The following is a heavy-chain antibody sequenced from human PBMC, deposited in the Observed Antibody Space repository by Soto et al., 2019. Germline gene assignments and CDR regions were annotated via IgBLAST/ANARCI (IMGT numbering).Heavy chain of an antibody. V-gene: IGHV3-48*01. D-gene: IGHD2-2*01. CDR2: ISSSSSTI. CDR3: ARFSPVVPAAMSGFDY. J-gene: IGHJ4*02. Sequence: EVQLVESGGGLVQPGGSLRLSCAASGFTFSSYSMNWVRQAPGKGLEWVSYISSSSSTIYYADSVKGRFTISRDNAKNSLYLQMNSLGAEDTAVYYCARFSPVVPAAMSGFDYWGQGTLVTVSS. CDR1: GFTFSSYS.